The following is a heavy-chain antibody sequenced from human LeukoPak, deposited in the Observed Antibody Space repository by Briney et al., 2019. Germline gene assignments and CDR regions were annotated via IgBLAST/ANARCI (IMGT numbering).Heavy chain of an antibody. CDR2: ISAYNGNT. Sequence: GASVKVSFKASGYTFTIYGISWVRQAPGQGLEWMGWISAYNGNTNYAQKPQGRVTMTTDTSTSTAYMELRSLRSDDTAVYYCARIPWRRGYSYGSTNGGYYFDYWGQGTLVTVSS. J-gene: IGHJ4*02. D-gene: IGHD5-18*01. V-gene: IGHV1-18*01. CDR3: ARIPWRRGYSYGSTNGGYYFDY. CDR1: GYTFTIYG.